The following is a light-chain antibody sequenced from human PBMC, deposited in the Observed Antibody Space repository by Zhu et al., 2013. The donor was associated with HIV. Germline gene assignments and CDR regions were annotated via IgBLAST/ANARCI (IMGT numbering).Light chain of an antibody. Sequence: DIQMTQSPSSLSASVGDRVTITCRASRSISIWLAWYQQKPGKAPKLLIYKASNLETGVPSRFSGSGSGTEFTLTISSLQPDDFATYYCQQYATSSPTFGQGTKVEV. CDR1: RSISIW. CDR3: QQYATSSPT. V-gene: IGKV1-5*03. CDR2: KAS. J-gene: IGKJ1*01.